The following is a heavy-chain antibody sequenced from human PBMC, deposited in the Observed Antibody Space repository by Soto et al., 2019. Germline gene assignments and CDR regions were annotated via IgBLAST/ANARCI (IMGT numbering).Heavy chain of an antibody. J-gene: IGHJ6*02. CDR2: FDPEDGET. CDR3: ETGYGVDYYYYNMDV. V-gene: IGHV1-24*01. Sequence: ASVKVCCKVSGYTLTELSMQWVRQAPGKGLEWMGGFDPEDGETIYAQKFQGRVTMTEDTSTDTAYMELSSLRCEDTAVYYCETGYGVDYYYYNMDVWGQGTTVTVSS. D-gene: IGHD2-15*01. CDR1: GYTLTELS.